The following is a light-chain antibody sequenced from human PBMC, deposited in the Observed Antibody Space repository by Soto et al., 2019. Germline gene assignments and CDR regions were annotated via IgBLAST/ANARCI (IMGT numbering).Light chain of an antibody. V-gene: IGLV2-14*01. CDR1: SSDVGGYSY. CDR3: SSYTSSFTRV. CDR2: DVS. J-gene: IGLJ1*01. Sequence: SVLTQPASVSGSPGQSITISCTGTSSDVGGYSYVSWYQQLPGKAPKLVIYDVSNRPSGVSNRFSGSKSGNTASLIISGLQAEDEADYYCSSYTSSFTRVFGTGTKVTVL.